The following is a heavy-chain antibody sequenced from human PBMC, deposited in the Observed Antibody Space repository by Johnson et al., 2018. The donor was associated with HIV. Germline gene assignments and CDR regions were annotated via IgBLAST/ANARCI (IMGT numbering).Heavy chain of an antibody. CDR2: ISYDGSNK. CDR1: GFTFSSYA. Sequence: QVQLVESGGDVVQPGRSLRLSCAASGFTFSSYAMHWVRQAPGKGLEWVAVISYDGSNKYYADSVKGRFTISRDNSKNTLYLQLNSLRAEATAVYYCAKRDPLYAFDIWGQGTIVTVSS. V-gene: IGHV3-30*04. J-gene: IGHJ3*02. CDR3: AKRDPLYAFDI.